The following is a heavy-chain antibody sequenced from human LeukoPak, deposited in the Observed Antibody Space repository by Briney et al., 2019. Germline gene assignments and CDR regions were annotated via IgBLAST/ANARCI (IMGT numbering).Heavy chain of an antibody. CDR1: GASINSYY. D-gene: IGHD3-3*01. CDR2: INHSGST. J-gene: IGHJ4*02. V-gene: IGHV4-34*01. CDR3: ARVGKYDFWSGHDETRLDY. Sequence: SETLSLTCTVSGASINSYYWSWIRQPPGKGLEWIGEINHSGSTNYNPSLKSRVTISVDTSKNQFSLKLSSVTAADTAVYYCARVGKYDFWSGHDETRLDYWGQGSLVTVSS.